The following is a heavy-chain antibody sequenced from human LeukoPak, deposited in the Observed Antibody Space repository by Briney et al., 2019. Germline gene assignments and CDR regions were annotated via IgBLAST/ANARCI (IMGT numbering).Heavy chain of an antibody. V-gene: IGHV3-74*03. Sequence: GGSLRLSCAACGFFFSNYWMLWVRQAPGKGPVWVAGIKFDGSETVYADFVEGRFTISRDNAENTLYLQMSSLRVDDMAVYYCVRDFKDLVVWGHGTLVTVSS. D-gene: IGHD2-15*01. CDR3: VRDFKDLVV. J-gene: IGHJ4*01. CDR2: IKFDGSET. CDR1: GFFFSNYW.